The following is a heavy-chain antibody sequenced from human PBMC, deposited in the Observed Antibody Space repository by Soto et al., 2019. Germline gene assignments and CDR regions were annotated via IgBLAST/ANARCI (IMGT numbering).Heavy chain of an antibody. CDR3: ARSAGDYYGMDV. Sequence: RGSLRLSCAASGFTFSSYNMNWVRQAPGKGLEWVSSISSSSSYIYYADSVKGRFTISRDNAKKSLYLQMNSLRAEDTAVYYCARSAGDYYGMDVWGQGTTVTVSS. D-gene: IGHD3-10*01. V-gene: IGHV3-21*01. J-gene: IGHJ6*02. CDR1: GFTFSSYN. CDR2: ISSSSSYI.